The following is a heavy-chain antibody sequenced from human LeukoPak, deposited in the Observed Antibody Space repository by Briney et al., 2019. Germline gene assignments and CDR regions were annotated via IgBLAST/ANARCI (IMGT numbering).Heavy chain of an antibody. V-gene: IGHV1-46*01. CDR3: ARDLDPDIVVVPAAARSQYFQH. J-gene: IGHJ1*01. Sequence: ASVKVSCKASGYTFTSYYMHWVRQAPGQGLEWMGIINPRGGSTSYAQKFQGRVTMTRDTSTSTVYMELSSLRSEDTAVYYCARDLDPDIVVVPAAARSQYFQHWGQGTLVTVSS. D-gene: IGHD2-2*01. CDR2: INPRGGST. CDR1: GYTFTSYY.